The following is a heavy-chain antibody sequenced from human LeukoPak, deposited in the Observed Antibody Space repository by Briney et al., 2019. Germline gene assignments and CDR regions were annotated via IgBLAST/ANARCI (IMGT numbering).Heavy chain of an antibody. V-gene: IGHV4-31*03. Sequence: MPSQTLSLTCTVSGGSISSGGYYWIWIRQHPGKGQEWIGHIYYSGSTYYNPSLKSRVTISVDTSKNQFSLKLSSVTAADTAVYYCARDHYYDSSALDYWGQGTLVTVSS. CDR1: GGSISSGGYY. CDR2: IYYSGST. CDR3: ARDHYYDSSALDY. D-gene: IGHD3-22*01. J-gene: IGHJ4*02.